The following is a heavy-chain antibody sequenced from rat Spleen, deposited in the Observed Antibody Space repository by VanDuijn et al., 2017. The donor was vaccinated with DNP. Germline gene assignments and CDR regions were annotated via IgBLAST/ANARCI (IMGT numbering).Heavy chain of an antibody. V-gene: IGHV5-31*01. CDR3: TRDLHFGYNYAFDY. CDR2: ISSNGDDT. D-gene: IGHD1-4*01. CDR1: GFTFNNFW. Sequence: EVQLVESGGGLVQPGKSLKVSCVASGFTFNNFWMTWIRQVPGKGLEWVASISSNGDDTYYPASVKGRFTISRDNAKNILYLQMNSLRSEDTAAYYCTRDLHFGYNYAFDYWGQGVMVSVSS. J-gene: IGHJ2*01.